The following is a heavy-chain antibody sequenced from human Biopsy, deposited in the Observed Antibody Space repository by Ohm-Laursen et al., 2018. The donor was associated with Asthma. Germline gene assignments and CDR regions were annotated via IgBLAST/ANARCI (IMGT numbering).Heavy chain of an antibody. Sequence: GSSVKVSCKASGYTFRSYGVSWVRQAPRQGLEWMGWISPFTGDTHFGQKFQGRVTMTTDTSTDTAYMELRSLRSDDTAVYYCARHPYNFGGFDYWGQGSLVLVSS. CDR2: ISPFTGDT. CDR1: GYTFRSYG. J-gene: IGHJ4*02. V-gene: IGHV1-18*04. CDR3: ARHPYNFGGFDY. D-gene: IGHD5-24*01.